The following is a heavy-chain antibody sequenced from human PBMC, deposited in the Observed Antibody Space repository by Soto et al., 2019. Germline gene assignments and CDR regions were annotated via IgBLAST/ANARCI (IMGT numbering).Heavy chain of an antibody. V-gene: IGHV1-18*01. D-gene: IGHD3-22*01. J-gene: IGHJ4*02. CDR3: ARSDSSGLAPFDY. CDR1: GYAFSNYG. Sequence: ASVKVSCKASGYAFSNYGFSWVRQAPGQGLEWMGWISGYNGNTNYAERLQGRVTMTTDTSTSTAYMELNSLRYDDTAVYYCARSDSSGLAPFDYWGQGTLVTVSS. CDR2: ISGYNGNT.